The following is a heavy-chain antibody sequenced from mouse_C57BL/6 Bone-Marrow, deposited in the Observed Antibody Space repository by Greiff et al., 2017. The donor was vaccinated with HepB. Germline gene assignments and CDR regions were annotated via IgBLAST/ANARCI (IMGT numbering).Heavy chain of an antibody. Sequence: VQVVESGAELAKPGASVKLSCKASGYTFTSYWMHWVKQRPGQGLEWIGYINPSSGYTKYNQKFKDKATLTADKSSSTAYMQLSSLTYEDSAVYYCATLYDWDYWGTGTTLTVSS. J-gene: IGHJ2*01. CDR3: ATLYDWDY. V-gene: IGHV1-7*01. CDR2: INPSSGYT. D-gene: IGHD2-3*01. CDR1: GYTFTSYW.